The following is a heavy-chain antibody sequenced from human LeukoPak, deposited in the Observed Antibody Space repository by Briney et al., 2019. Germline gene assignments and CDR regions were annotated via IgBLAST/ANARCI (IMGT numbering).Heavy chain of an antibody. V-gene: IGHV4-4*07. J-gene: IGHJ6*02. CDR1: GGSISSYY. Sequence: SETLSLTCTVSGGSISSYYWSWIRQPAGKGLEWIGRIYTSGSTNYNPSLKSRVTMSVDTSKNQFSLKLSSVTAADTAVYYCARDKKDYGSGSYFYYYYYGMDVWGQGTTVTVSS. CDR3: ARDKKDYGSGSYFYYYYYGMDV. D-gene: IGHD3-10*01. CDR2: IYTSGST.